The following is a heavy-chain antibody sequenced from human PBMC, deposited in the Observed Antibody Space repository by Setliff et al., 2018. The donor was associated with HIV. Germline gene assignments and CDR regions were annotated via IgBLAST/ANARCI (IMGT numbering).Heavy chain of an antibody. D-gene: IGHD3-22*01. CDR1: GGSISTYY. V-gene: IGHV4-59*12. CDR3: ARAVHSPSIYYYVFDY. J-gene: IGHJ4*02. CDR2: IYYSGST. Sequence: PSETLSLTCTVSGGSISTYYWSWIRQPPGKGLEWIGYIYYSGSTNYNPSLKSRVTISVDTSKNQFSLKVSSVTAADTAVYYCARAVHSPSIYYYVFDYWGQGTLVTVSS.